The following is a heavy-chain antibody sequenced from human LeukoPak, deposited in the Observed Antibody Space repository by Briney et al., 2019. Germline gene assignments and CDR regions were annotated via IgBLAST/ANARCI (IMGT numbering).Heavy chain of an antibody. Sequence: GGSLRLSCAASGFTVSSNYMSWVRQAPGKGLEWVSVIYSGGSTYYADSVKGRFTISRDNSKNTLYPQMNSLRAEDTAVYYCTRDCDPRVDAFDIWGQGTMVTVSS. CDR2: IYSGGST. CDR1: GFTVSSNY. J-gene: IGHJ3*02. CDR3: TRDCDPRVDAFDI. V-gene: IGHV3-66*01.